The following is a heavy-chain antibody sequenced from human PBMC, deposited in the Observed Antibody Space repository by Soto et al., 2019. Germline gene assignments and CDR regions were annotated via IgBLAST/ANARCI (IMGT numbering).Heavy chain of an antibody. J-gene: IGHJ4*02. V-gene: IGHV4-34*01. CDR1: GGSFSGYY. D-gene: IGHD3-3*01. CDR2: INHSGST. Sequence: PSETLSLTCAVYGGSFSGYYWSWIRQPPGKGLEWIGEINHSGSTNYNPSLKSRVTISVDTSKSQFSLKLSSVTAADTAVYYCARGPYRITIFGVVIEPRGFFDYWGQGTLVTVSS. CDR3: ARGPYRITIFGVVIEPRGFFDY.